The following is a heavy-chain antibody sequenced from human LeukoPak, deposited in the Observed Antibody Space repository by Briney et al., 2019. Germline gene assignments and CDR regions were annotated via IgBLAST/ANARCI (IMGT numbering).Heavy chain of an antibody. J-gene: IGHJ4*02. Sequence: GASVKVSCKASGGTFSSYAISWVRQAPGQGLEWMGGIIPIFGTANYAQKFQGRVTITADESTSTAYMEPSSLRSEDTAVYYCASNPYYDSSGGGFDYWGQGTLVTVSS. V-gene: IGHV1-69*13. D-gene: IGHD3-22*01. CDR2: IIPIFGTA. CDR3: ASNPYYDSSGGGFDY. CDR1: GGTFSSYA.